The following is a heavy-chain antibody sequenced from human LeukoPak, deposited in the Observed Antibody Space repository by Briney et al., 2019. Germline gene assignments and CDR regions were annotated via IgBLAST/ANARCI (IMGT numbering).Heavy chain of an antibody. CDR2: IYYSGST. CDR3: ARSYYDTSGPSFDY. Sequence: SETLSLTCTVSGGSISSGDYSWSWIRQPPGKGLEWIGYIYYSGSTYYNPSLKSRVTISVDTSKNQFSLKLSSVTAADTAVYYCARSYYDTSGPSFDYWGQGTLVTGSS. V-gene: IGHV4-30-4*01. J-gene: IGHJ4*02. D-gene: IGHD3-22*01. CDR1: GGSISSGDYS.